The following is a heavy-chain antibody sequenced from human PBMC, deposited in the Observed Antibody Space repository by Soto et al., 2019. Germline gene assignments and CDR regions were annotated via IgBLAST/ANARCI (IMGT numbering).Heavy chain of an antibody. J-gene: IGHJ4*02. CDR1: GGSVGSSSYY. CDR2: TYYSAGT. D-gene: IGHD2-2*01. CDR3: ARHASRGYSTSWYFED. Sequence: PSDTLSLTCNVSGGSVGSSSYYWGWIRQAPGKGLEWIVSTYYSAGTYYNPSLKSRVTTSMDASKNQFSLTVTSVTAADTAIYYCARHASRGYSTSWYFEDWGQGTPVTVSS. V-gene: IGHV4-39*01.